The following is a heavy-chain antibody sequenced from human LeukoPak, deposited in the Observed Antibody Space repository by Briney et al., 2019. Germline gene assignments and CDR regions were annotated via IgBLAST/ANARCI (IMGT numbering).Heavy chain of an antibody. D-gene: IGHD6-19*01. Sequence: TSETLSLTCTVSGGSISSYYWSWIRQPPGKGLEWIGYIYYSGSTNYNPSLKRRVTISVDTSKNQFSLKLSSVTAADTAVYYCARSSSGWYAVFDYWGQGTLVTVSS. J-gene: IGHJ4*02. CDR3: ARSSSGWYAVFDY. CDR1: GGSISSYY. V-gene: IGHV4-59*01. CDR2: IYYSGST.